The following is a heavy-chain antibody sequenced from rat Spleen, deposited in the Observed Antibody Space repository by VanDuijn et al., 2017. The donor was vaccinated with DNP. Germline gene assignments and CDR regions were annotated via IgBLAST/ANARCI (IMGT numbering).Heavy chain of an antibody. CDR3: LTTVAALFDY. D-gene: IGHD1-8*01. CDR2: ISYDGGST. CDR1: GFTFSDCY. V-gene: IGHV5-20*01. Sequence: EVQLVESGGGLVQPGRSLKLSCAASGFTFSDCYMAWVRQAPTKGLEWVASISYDGGSTYYRDSVKGRFTISRDNAKSSLYLQMDSLRSEDTATYYCLTTVAALFDYWGQGVMVTVSS. J-gene: IGHJ2*01.